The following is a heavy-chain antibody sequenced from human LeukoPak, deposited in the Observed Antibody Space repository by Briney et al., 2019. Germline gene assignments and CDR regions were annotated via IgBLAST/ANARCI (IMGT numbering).Heavy chain of an antibody. Sequence: GGSLRLSCAASGFTFSSYAMHWVRQAPGKGLEWVAVISYDGSNKYYADSVKGRFTISRDNSKNTLYPQMNSLRAEDTAVYYCVYSSSWYFDYWGQGTLVTVSS. V-gene: IGHV3-30-3*01. CDR3: VYSSSWYFDY. D-gene: IGHD6-13*01. J-gene: IGHJ4*02. CDR2: ISYDGSNK. CDR1: GFTFSSYA.